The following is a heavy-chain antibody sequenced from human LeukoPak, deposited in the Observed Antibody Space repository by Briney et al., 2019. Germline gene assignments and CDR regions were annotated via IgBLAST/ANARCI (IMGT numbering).Heavy chain of an antibody. D-gene: IGHD2-15*01. Sequence: SETLSLTCTVSGGSIRSYYWSWIRQPPGKGLEWIGYIYYSGSTNYNPSLKSRVTISVDTSKNQFSLKLSSVTAADTAVYYCAREVVAVPAAFDIWGQGTMVTVSS. CDR1: GGSIRSYY. J-gene: IGHJ3*02. CDR2: IYYSGST. CDR3: AREVVAVPAAFDI. V-gene: IGHV4-59*01.